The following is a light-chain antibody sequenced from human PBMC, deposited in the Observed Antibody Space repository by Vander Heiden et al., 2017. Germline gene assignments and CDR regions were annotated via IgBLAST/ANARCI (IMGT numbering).Light chain of an antibody. V-gene: IGLV1-44*01. CDR1: SSNVGSET. J-gene: IGLJ1*01. Sequence: QSVLTQPHSASGTPGQRVTISCSGSSSNVGSETVNWFQQLPGTAPKLLIYNNNERPSGVPDRFSGSKSGTSASLAISGLQSEDEADYYCAAWDDSHYVFGTGTKVTVL. CDR3: AAWDDSHYV. CDR2: NNN.